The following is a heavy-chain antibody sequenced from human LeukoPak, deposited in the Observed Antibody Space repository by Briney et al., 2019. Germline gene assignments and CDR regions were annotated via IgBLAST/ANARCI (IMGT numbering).Heavy chain of an antibody. CDR2: IYSGGST. J-gene: IGHJ5*02. Sequence: GGSLRLSCAASGFTVSSNYMSWVRQAPGKGLEWVSVIYSGGSTYYADSVKGRFTISRDNSKNTLYLQMNSLRAEDTAVYYCARNPSPDYYDSSGYSHWSDPWGQGTLVTVSP. CDR1: GFTVSSNY. V-gene: IGHV3-53*01. CDR3: ARNPSPDYYDSSGYSHWSDP. D-gene: IGHD3-22*01.